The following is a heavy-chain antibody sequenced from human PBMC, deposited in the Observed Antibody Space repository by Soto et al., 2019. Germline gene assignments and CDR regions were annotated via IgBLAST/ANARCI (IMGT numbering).Heavy chain of an antibody. CDR2: MNPNSGNT. CDR3: ARFGYCTNGVCYPTIYYYYGMDV. D-gene: IGHD2-8*01. J-gene: IGHJ6*02. V-gene: IGHV1-8*01. CDR1: GYTFTSYD. Sequence: ASVKVSCKAAGYTFTSYDINWVRQATGQGLEWMGWMNPNSGNTGYAQKFQGRVTMTRNTSISTAYMELSSLRSEDTAVYYCARFGYCTNGVCYPTIYYYYGMDVWGQGTTVTVSS.